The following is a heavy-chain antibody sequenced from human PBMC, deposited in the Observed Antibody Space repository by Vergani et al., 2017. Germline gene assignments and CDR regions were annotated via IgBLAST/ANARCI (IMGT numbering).Heavy chain of an antibody. CDR2: ISYDGSNK. CDR1: GFTFSSYA. V-gene: IGHV3-30-3*01. J-gene: IGHJ4*02. CDR3: ARDPGTPSRFDY. D-gene: IGHD6-13*01. Sequence: VQLVESGGGVVQPGRSLRLSCAASGFTFSSYAMHWVRQAPGKGLEWVAVISYDGSNKYYADSVKGRFTISRDNSKNTLYLQMNSLRAEDTAVYYCARDPGTPSRFDYWGQGTLVTVSS.